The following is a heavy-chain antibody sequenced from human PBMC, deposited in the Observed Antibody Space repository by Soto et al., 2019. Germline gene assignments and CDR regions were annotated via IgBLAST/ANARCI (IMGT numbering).Heavy chain of an antibody. J-gene: IGHJ6*03. CDR1: GGSISSGGYY. Sequence: SETLSLTCTVSGGSISSGGYYWSWIRQHPGKGLEWIGYIYYSGSTYYNPSLKSRVTISVDTSKSQFSLKLSSVTAADTAVYYYARYSSSWAYYMDVWGKGTTVTVSS. D-gene: IGHD6-13*01. CDR2: IYYSGST. CDR3: ARYSSSWAYYMDV. V-gene: IGHV4-31*03.